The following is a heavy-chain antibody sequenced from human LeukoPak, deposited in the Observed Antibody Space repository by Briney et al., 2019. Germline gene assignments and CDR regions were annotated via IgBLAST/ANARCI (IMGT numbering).Heavy chain of an antibody. CDR2: IYSGGST. Sequence: GGSLRLSCAASGFTVSSNYMSWVRQAPGKGLEWVSVIYSGGSTYYADSVKGRFTISRDNSKTTLYLQMNSLRAEDTAVYYCARDSPLDSSGYGQHWGQGTLVTVSS. D-gene: IGHD3-22*01. CDR1: GFTVSSNY. V-gene: IGHV3-53*01. J-gene: IGHJ1*01. CDR3: ARDSPLDSSGYGQH.